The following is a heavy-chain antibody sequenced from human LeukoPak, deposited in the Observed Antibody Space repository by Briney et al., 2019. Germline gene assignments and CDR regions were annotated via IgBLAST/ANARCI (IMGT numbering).Heavy chain of an antibody. V-gene: IGHV3-23*01. CDR3: AKDNYDSSGYYLGDY. CDR2: ISGSGGST. D-gene: IGHD3-22*01. J-gene: IGHJ4*02. CDR1: GFTFSSYA. Sequence: GGSLRPSCAASGFTFSSYAMSWVREAPGKGLEGVSAISGSGGSTYYADSVKGRFTISRDNSRNTLYLQMNSLRAEDTAVYYCAKDNYDSSGYYLGDYWGQGTLVTVSS.